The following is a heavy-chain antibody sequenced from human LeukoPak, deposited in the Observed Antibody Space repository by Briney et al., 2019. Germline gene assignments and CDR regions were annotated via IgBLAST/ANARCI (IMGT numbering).Heavy chain of an antibody. CDR3: ARWLGSGYYE. CDR1: GFTFSSYS. CDR2: ISSSSSYI. V-gene: IGHV3-21*01. Sequence: PGGSLRLSCAASGFTFSSYSMNWVRQAPGKGLEWVSSISSSSSYIYYADSVKGRFTISRDNSKNTLYLQMGSLRAEDMAVYYCARWLGSGYYEWGQGTLVTISS. J-gene: IGHJ4*02. D-gene: IGHD3-22*01.